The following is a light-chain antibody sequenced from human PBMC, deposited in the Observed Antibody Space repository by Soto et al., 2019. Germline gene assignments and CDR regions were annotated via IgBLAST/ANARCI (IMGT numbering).Light chain of an antibody. CDR1: QSVGTN. CDR3: QQYDNWPPPIT. J-gene: IGKJ5*01. Sequence: EIVMTQSPGTLSVSPGERATLSCRASQSVGTNLAWYQQKPGQAPRLLIYGASTRATDIPARFSASGSGTEFTLTISSLQSEDFVVYYCQQYDNWPPPITFGQGTRLDIK. CDR2: GAS. V-gene: IGKV3-15*01.